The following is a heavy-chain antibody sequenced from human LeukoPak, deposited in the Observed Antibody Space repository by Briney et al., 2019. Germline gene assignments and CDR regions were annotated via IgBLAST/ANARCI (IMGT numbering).Heavy chain of an antibody. CDR3: AREGNWGSFDY. J-gene: IGHJ4*02. V-gene: IGHV3-30-3*01. D-gene: IGHD7-27*01. Sequence: QPGGSLRLSCAASGFTFSSYAMHWVRQAPGKGLEWVAVISYDGSNKYYADSVKGRFTISRDNPKNTLYLQMNSLRAEDTAVYYCAREGNWGSFDYWGQGTLVTVSS. CDR1: GFTFSSYA. CDR2: ISYDGSNK.